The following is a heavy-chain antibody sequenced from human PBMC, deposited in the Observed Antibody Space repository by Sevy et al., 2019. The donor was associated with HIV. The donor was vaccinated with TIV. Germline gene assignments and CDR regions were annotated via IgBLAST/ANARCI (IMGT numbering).Heavy chain of an antibody. J-gene: IGHJ5*02. V-gene: IGHV3-23*01. Sequence: GGSLRLSCAASRFTFSSYAMSWVRQAPGKGLEWVSAISGSGGSTYYPDSVKGRFTISRDNSKNTLYLQMNSLRAEDTAVYYCAKGYRGYSYGYGWFDPWGQGTLVTVSS. CDR2: ISGSGGST. CDR1: RFTFSSYA. CDR3: AKGYRGYSYGYGWFDP. D-gene: IGHD5-18*01.